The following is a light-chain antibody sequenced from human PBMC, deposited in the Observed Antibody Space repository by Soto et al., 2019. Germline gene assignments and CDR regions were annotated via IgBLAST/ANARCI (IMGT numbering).Light chain of an antibody. J-gene: IGLJ1*01. CDR3: GSYTSTDTPFV. CDR2: EVN. V-gene: IGLV2-14*01. CDR1: STDVGGYNY. Sequence: QSALAQPSSVSGSPGQSITISCTGTSTDVGGYNYVSWYQHHPGKGPKLIIYEVNNRPSGVSDRFSGSKSGNKASLTICNLEAEDESDYYCGSYTSTDTPFVFGTGTKVTVL.